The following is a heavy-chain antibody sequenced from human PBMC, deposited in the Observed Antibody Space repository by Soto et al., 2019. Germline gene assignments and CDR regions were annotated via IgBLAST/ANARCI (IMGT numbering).Heavy chain of an antibody. Sequence: EVQLVESGGGLVRPGGSLRLSCAASGFSCSSYWMHWVRQVPGKGLVWVSRINSDGSTTTYADSVKGRFTISRDNAKNTLYLQMNSLRVEDTAVYYCARVLTGSYNWFDPWGQGTLVTVSS. CDR2: INSDGSTT. CDR1: GFSCSSYW. V-gene: IGHV3-74*01. CDR3: ARVLTGSYNWFDP. J-gene: IGHJ5*02. D-gene: IGHD1-26*01.